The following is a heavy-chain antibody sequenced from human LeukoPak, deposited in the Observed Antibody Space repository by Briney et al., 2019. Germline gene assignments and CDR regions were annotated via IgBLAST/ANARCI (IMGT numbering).Heavy chain of an antibody. CDR3: TTFTRRYYYYGMDV. CDR1: GFTFSNAW. J-gene: IGHJ6*02. CDR2: IKSKTDGGTT. Sequence: GGSLRLSCAASGFTFSNAWMSWVRQAPGKGLEWVGRIKSKTDGGTTDYAAPVKGRFTISRDDSKNTLYLQMNSLKTEDTAVYYCTTFTRRYYYYGMDVWGQGTTVTVSS. V-gene: IGHV3-15*01.